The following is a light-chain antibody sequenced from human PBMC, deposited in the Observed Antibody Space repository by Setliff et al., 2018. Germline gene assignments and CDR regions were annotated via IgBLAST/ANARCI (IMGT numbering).Light chain of an antibody. V-gene: IGLV2-14*03. Sequence: QSVLTQPAAVSGSPGQSIAISCSGSSSDVGGYDFVSWYQQHPGKAPKLLIYEVIKRPSGVSDRFSGSKSGTSASLAITGLQSEDEADYYCASWDVSLKGHVFGTGTKVTVL. J-gene: IGLJ1*01. CDR1: SSDVGGYDF. CDR3: ASWDVSLKGHV. CDR2: EVI.